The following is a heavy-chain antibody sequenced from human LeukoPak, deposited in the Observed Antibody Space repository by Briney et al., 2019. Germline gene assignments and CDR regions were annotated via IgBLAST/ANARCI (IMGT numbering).Heavy chain of an antibody. J-gene: IGHJ4*02. CDR3: ARDGAGTYLPDY. CDR1: GFTFRNYA. D-gene: IGHD3-10*01. V-gene: IGHV3-30*04. Sequence: GGSLRLSCAASGFTFRNYAMHWVRQAPGKGLERVAVTTYDASDKDYADSVKGRFTISRDNSKNTLYLQMNSLRPEDTAVYFCARDGAGTYLPDYWGQGILVTVSS. CDR2: TTYDASDK.